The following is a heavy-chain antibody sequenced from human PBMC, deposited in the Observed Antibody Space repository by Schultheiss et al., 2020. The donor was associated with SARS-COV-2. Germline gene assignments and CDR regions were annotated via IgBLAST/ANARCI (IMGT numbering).Heavy chain of an antibody. V-gene: IGHV3-30-3*01. Sequence: GGSLRLSCAASGFTFSSYAMHWVRQAPGKGLEWVAVISYDGSNKYYADSVKGRFTISRDNSKNTLYLQMNSLRAEDTAVYYCATTYYYDSSGYFRPGTNYFDYWGQGTLVTVSS. CDR3: ATTYYYDSSGYFRPGTNYFDY. CDR1: GFTFSSYA. D-gene: IGHD3-22*01. CDR2: ISYDGSNK. J-gene: IGHJ4*02.